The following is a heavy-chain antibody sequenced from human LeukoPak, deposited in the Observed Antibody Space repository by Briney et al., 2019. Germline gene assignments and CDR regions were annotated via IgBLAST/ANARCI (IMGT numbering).Heavy chain of an antibody. Sequence: PSETLSLTCTVSGGATTTYYWSWIRQPPGKGLEWIGYIYHIGSSSYNPSLNSRVTTSIDTSTNQFSLRLSSVTAADTAIYYCARETSWRYFDYWGQGILVTVSS. V-gene: IGHV4-59*01. J-gene: IGHJ4*02. CDR1: GGATTTYY. CDR2: IYHIGSS. CDR3: ARETSWRYFDY. D-gene: IGHD5-24*01.